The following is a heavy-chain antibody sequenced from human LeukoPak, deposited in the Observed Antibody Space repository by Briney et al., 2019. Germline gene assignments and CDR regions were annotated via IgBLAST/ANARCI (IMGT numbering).Heavy chain of an antibody. CDR2: IIPIFGTA. J-gene: IGHJ4*02. CDR1: GGTFSSYA. CDR3: ASSLSMVRGVIGY. Sequence: SVKVSCKASGGTFSSYAISWVRQAPGQGLEGMGGIIPIFGTANYAQKFQGRVTITADESTSTAYMELSSLRSEDTAVYYCASSLSMVRGVIGYWGQGTLVTVSS. V-gene: IGHV1-69*01. D-gene: IGHD3-10*01.